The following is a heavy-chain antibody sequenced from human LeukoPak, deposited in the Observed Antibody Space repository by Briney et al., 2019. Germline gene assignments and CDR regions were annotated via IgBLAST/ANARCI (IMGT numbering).Heavy chain of an antibody. V-gene: IGHV3-7*03. CDR3: ARDHRGYFVHGMDV. CDR2: IKQDGSET. D-gene: IGHD3-9*01. CDR1: GFTFSSYW. J-gene: IGHJ6*02. Sequence: GGSLRLSCAASGFTFSSYWMNWVRQAPGKGLEWVANIKQDGSETYYVDSVKGRFTISRDNAKNSLYLQMNSLRAEDTAVYYCARDHRGYFVHGMDVWGQGTTVTVSS.